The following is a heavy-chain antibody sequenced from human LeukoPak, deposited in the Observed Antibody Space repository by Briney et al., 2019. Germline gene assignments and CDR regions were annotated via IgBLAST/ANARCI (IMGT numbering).Heavy chain of an antibody. V-gene: IGHV3-30*14. CDR1: GFTFSGYA. J-gene: IGHJ4*02. CDR2: ISYDGSNK. CDR3: AIGVDGYNYDY. D-gene: IGHD5-24*01. Sequence: PGRSLRLSCAASGFTFSGYAMYWVRQAPGKGLEWVAIISYDGSNKYHADSVKGRFTISRDDSKNTLYPQMGSLRAEDMAVYYCAIGVDGYNYDYWGQGTLVTLSS.